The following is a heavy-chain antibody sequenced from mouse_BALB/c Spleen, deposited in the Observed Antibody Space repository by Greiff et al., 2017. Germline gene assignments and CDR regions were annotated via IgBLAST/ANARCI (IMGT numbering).Heavy chain of an antibody. Sequence: QGQLQQPGAELVRPGASVKLSCKASGYTFTSYWINWVKQRPGQGLEWIGNIYPSDSYTNYNQKFKDKATLTVDKSSSTAYMQLSSPTSEDSAVYYCTRWGLRQRAMDYWGQGTSVTVSS. J-gene: IGHJ4*01. CDR1: GYTFTSYW. CDR2: IYPSDSYT. D-gene: IGHD2-13*01. CDR3: TRWGLRQRAMDY. V-gene: IGHV1-69*02.